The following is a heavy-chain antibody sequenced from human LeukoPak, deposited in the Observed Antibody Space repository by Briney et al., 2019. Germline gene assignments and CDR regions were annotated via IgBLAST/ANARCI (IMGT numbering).Heavy chain of an antibody. D-gene: IGHD4-17*01. J-gene: IGHJ5*02. Sequence: PGGSLRLSCAASGFTFSSYAMSWVRQAPGKGLEWFSAISGSGGTTYYANSVKGRFTFSRDNSKNTLYLQMNSLRAEDTAIYYCARMIRDYGDSNWFDPWGQGTLVTVSS. CDR3: ARMIRDYGDSNWFDP. V-gene: IGHV3-23*01. CDR1: GFTFSSYA. CDR2: ISGSGGTT.